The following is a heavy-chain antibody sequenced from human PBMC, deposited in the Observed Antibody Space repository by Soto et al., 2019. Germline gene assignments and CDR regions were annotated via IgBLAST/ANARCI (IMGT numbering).Heavy chain of an antibody. J-gene: IGHJ4*02. V-gene: IGHV4-31*03. CDR2: IYYSGST. CDR1: GGSISSGDYY. Sequence: QVQLQESGPGLVKPSQTLSLTCTVSGGSISSGDYYWSWIRKHPGKGLEWLGYIYYSGSTYYNPSLMSRFTISVDTSKSQFSLKLTSVTAADTAVYHCARTSISMSRGVIIDYWGQGTLVTVSS. D-gene: IGHD3-10*01. CDR3: ARTSISMSRGVIIDY.